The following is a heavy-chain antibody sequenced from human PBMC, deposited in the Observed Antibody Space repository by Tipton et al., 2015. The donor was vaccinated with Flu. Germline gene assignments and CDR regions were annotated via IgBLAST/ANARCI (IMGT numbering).Heavy chain of an antibody. D-gene: IGHD4-17*01. CDR2: IFATGTA. J-gene: IGHJ4*01. CDR3: ARLPRHYGDYPLDY. V-gene: IGHV4-4*07. CDR1: GEPLGTHY. Sequence: TLSLTCTVSGEPLGTHYWTWFRQPAGGRLEWIGRIFATGTAIYNPSLRSRVTMSVDTSKNQFSLNLTSVTAADTAVYYCARLPRHYGDYPLDYWGPGIMVTVSS.